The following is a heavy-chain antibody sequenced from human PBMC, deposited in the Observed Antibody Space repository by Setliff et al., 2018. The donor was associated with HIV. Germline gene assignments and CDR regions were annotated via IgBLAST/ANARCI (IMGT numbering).Heavy chain of an antibody. CDR1: GFRFSNYA. J-gene: IGHJ4*02. V-gene: IGHV3-23*01. CDR2: IDPSGSRI. Sequence: GGSLRLSCTASGFRFSNYAMTWVRQVPGKGLEWVSAIDPSGSRIFYSDSVKGRFTISRDNSKNTLYLQMNSLTAEDTAVYYCAKVDNGHCTSASCRDFDYWGQGTLVTVSS. D-gene: IGHD2-2*03. CDR3: AKVDNGHCTSASCRDFDY.